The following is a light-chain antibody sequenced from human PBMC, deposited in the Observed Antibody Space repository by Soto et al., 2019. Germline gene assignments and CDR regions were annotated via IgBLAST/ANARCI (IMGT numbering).Light chain of an antibody. CDR3: QQYDTWPVA. J-gene: IGKJ2*01. CDR2: SAS. Sequence: EKVVTQSPVTLSVSPGERATLSCRASQGVRTNVAWYQQKPGQAPRLLIYSASTRAPGVPARVGGSGSGTEFTLTISNLQSEDFAVYYCQQYDTWPVAFGQGTKLEIK. V-gene: IGKV3-15*01. CDR1: QGVRTN.